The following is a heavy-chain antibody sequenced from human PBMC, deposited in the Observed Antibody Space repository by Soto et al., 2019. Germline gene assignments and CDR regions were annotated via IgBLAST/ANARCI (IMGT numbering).Heavy chain of an antibody. CDR2: MHHSGSI. D-gene: IGHD3-22*01. CDR3: ARARQYYDCELDP. V-gene: IGHV4-4*02. CDR1: GDSITNNKW. J-gene: IGHJ5*02. Sequence: SETLSLTCSVSGDSITNNKWWSWVRQPPGKGLEWIGEMHHSGSIHYTASLKTRATISVDKSRNQFSLQLTSVTAADTAMYYCARARQYYDCELDPWGQGPLVTVSS.